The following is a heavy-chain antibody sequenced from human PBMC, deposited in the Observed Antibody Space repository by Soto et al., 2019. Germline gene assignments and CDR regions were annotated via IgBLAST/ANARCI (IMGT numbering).Heavy chain of an antibody. CDR2: IDSDGSTT. V-gene: IGHV3-74*01. CDR1: GFLFSAYA. CDR3: ARERSSGPLD. J-gene: IGHJ4*02. Sequence: GGSLRLSCAASGFLFSAYAMNWVRQAPGKGLEWVSHIDSDGSTTSYGDSVKGRFIVSRDNAKNTLYLEMNSLRADDTAVYYCARERSSGPLDWGQGTQVTVSS. D-gene: IGHD6-19*01.